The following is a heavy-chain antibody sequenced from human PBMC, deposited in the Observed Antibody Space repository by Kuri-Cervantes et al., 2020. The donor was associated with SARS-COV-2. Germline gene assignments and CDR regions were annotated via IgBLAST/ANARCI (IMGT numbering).Heavy chain of an antibody. CDR2: ISYDGSNK. J-gene: IGHJ6*02. D-gene: IGHD5-18*01. CDR3: ARDSGIYSYGYYYYGMDV. CDR1: GFTFSSYG. V-gene: IGHV3-30*03. Sequence: GESLKISCAASGFTFSSYGMHWVRQAPGKGLEWVAVISYDGSNKYYADSVKGRFTISRDNSKNTLYLQMNSLRAEDTAVYYCARDSGIYSYGYYYYGMDVWGQGTTVTVSS.